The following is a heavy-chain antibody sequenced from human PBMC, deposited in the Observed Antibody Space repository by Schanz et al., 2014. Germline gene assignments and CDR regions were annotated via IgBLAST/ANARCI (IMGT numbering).Heavy chain of an antibody. V-gene: IGHV3-23*04. D-gene: IGHD3-22*01. CDR2: ISGSGGST. CDR3: AKDPSHGDYDYYFDY. J-gene: IGHJ4*02. Sequence: EGQLAESGGGLVQPGGSLRLSCAVSGFTFSDYYMSWVRQAPGKGLEWVSAISGSGGSTYYADSVKGRFTISRDNSKNTLYLQMNSLRAEDTAVYYCAKDPSHGDYDYYFDYWGQGTLVTVSS. CDR1: GFTFSDYY.